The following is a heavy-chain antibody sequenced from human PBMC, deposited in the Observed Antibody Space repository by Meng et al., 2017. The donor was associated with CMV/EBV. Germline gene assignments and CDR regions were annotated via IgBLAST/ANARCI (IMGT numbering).Heavy chain of an antibody. CDR3: ARVLGRITMISRVFGSFDY. J-gene: IGHJ4*02. CDR1: GGSISSNSYY. Sequence: QLQLQESGPGLVKPSXXLXLTXPVXGGSISSNSYYWGWIRQPPGKGLEWIGSIYYSGSTYYNPSLKSRVTISVDTSKNQFSLKLSSVTAADTAVYYCARVLGRITMISRVFGSFDYWGQGTLVTVSS. CDR2: IYYSGST. D-gene: IGHD3-22*01. V-gene: IGHV4-39*07.